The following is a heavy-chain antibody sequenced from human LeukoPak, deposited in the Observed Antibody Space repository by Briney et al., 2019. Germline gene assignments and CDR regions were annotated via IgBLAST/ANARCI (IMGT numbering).Heavy chain of an antibody. D-gene: IGHD2-21*02. J-gene: IGHJ4*02. CDR1: EFSVGSNY. V-gene: IGHV3-66*01. Sequence: PGGSLRLFCAASEFSVGSNYMTWVRQAPGKGLEWVSLIYSGGSTYYADSVKGRFTISRDNSKNTLYLQMNSLRAEDTAVYYCARGLAYCGGDCYSTSWWPFDYWGQGTLVTVSS. CDR2: IYSGGST. CDR3: ARGLAYCGGDCYSTSWWPFDY.